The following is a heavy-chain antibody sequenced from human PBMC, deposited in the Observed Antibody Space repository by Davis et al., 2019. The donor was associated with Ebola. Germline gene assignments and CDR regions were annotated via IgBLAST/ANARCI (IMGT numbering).Heavy chain of an antibody. D-gene: IGHD3-3*01. J-gene: IGHJ4*02. CDR2: ISGSGGST. CDR3: AKAREIRFLEWLFLDY. V-gene: IGHV3-23*01. Sequence: PGGSLRLSCAASEFTFSGYAMSWVRQAPGKGLEWVSAISGSGGSTYYAGSVKGRFTISRDNSRNTLYLQMNSLRAEDTAVYYCAKAREIRFLEWLFLDYWGQGTLVTVSS. CDR1: EFTFSGYA.